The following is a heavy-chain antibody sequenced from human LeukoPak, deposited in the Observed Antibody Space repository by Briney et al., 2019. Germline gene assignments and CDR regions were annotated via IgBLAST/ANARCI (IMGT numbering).Heavy chain of an antibody. Sequence: GASVKVSCKASGGTFISYAISWVRQAPGQGLEWMGGIIPIFGTANYAQKFQGRVTITADESTSTAYMELSSLRSEDTAVYYCARYCSGSYMSIDWFDPWGQGTLVTVSS. CDR3: ARYCSGSYMSIDWFDP. CDR1: GGTFISYA. CDR2: IIPIFGTA. D-gene: IGHD3-10*01. J-gene: IGHJ5*02. V-gene: IGHV1-69*13.